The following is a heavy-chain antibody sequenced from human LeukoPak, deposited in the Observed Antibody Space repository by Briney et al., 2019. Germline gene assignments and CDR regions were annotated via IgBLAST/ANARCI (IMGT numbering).Heavy chain of an antibody. CDR2: ISASGATT. J-gene: IGHJ6*03. Sequence: GGSLRLSCAASGFTFSSYAMNRVRQAPGKGLEWVSGISASGATTYFADSVKGRFTISRDHSRNTLSLEMNSLRAEDTALYYCARAEAVGGNRGGYYYYYMDVWGKGTTVTVSS. V-gene: IGHV3-23*01. D-gene: IGHD1-26*01. CDR3: ARAEAVGGNRGGYYYYYMDV. CDR1: GFTFSSYA.